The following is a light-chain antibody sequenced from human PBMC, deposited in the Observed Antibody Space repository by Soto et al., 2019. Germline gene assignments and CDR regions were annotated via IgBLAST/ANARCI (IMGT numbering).Light chain of an antibody. J-gene: IGKJ1*01. CDR2: GAS. Sequence: EIVLTQSPATLSLSPGERATLSCRASQSIRSPFLAWYQQKPGQAPRLFIHGASSRATGIPDRFSGSGSGTDFTLTISRLAPEDFAVYYCGSDEWTFGQGTKV. CDR1: QSIRSPF. CDR3: GSDEWT. V-gene: IGKV3-20*01.